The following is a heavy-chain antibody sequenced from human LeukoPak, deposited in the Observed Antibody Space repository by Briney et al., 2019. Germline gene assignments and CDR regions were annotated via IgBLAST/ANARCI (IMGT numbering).Heavy chain of an antibody. J-gene: IGHJ5*02. CDR1: GYSISSGYY. Sequence: SETLSLTCTVSGYSISSGYYWGWIRQPPGKGLEWIGSIYHSGSTYYNPSLKSRVTISVDTSKNQFSLKLSFVTAADTAVYYCARALYYDFWSGPLEPHYNWFDPWGQGTLVTVSS. D-gene: IGHD3-3*01. CDR2: IYHSGST. CDR3: ARALYYDFWSGPLEPHYNWFDP. V-gene: IGHV4-38-2*02.